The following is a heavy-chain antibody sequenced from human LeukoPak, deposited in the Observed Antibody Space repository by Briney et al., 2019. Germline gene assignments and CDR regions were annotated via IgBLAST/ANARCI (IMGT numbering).Heavy chain of an antibody. V-gene: IGHV4-59*01. CDR1: GGSISSYY. CDR2: IYYSGST. D-gene: IGHD2-2*01. CDR3: ARVDGYRSSTSCYVGFDY. Sequence: SETLSLTCTVSGGSISSYYWSWIRQPPGKGLEWIGYIYYSGSTNYNPSLKSRVTISVDTSKNQFSLKLSSVTAADTAVYYCARVDGYRSSTSCYVGFDYWGQGTLVTVSS. J-gene: IGHJ4*02.